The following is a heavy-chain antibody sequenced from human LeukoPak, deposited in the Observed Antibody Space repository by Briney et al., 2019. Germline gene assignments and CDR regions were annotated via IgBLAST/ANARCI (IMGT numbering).Heavy chain of an antibody. Sequence: ASVKVSCKASGGTFSSYAISWVRQAPGQGLEWMGGIIPIFGTANYAQKFQGRVTITADESTSTAYMELSSLRSEDTAVYYCARDGSATIPDYYGMDVWGQGTTVTVSS. V-gene: IGHV1-69*13. J-gene: IGHJ6*02. D-gene: IGHD2-2*02. CDR2: IIPIFGTA. CDR3: ARDGSATIPDYYGMDV. CDR1: GGTFSSYA.